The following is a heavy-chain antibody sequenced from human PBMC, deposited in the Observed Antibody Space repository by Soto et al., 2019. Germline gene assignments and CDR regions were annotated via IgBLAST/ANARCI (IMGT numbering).Heavy chain of an antibody. Sequence: SVKVSCKASGGTFSSYAISWVRQAPGQGLEWMGGIIPIFGTANYAQKFQGRVTITADESTSTAYMELSSLRSEDTAVYDCARDRGSGWLYYYYGMDVRGKGTNVTVSS. CDR2: IIPIFGTA. D-gene: IGHD6-19*01. CDR1: GGTFSSYA. J-gene: IGHJ6*04. V-gene: IGHV1-69*13. CDR3: ARDRGSGWLYYYYGMDV.